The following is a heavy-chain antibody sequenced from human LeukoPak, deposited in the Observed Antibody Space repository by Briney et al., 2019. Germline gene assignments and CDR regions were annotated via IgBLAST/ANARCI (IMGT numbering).Heavy chain of an antibody. V-gene: IGHV4-30-4*01. D-gene: IGHD3-22*01. CDR1: GSSISSGDYY. CDR2: MYYSGST. CDR3: ARPYYYDSRIDP. J-gene: IGHJ5*02. Sequence: SQTLSLTCTVSGSSISSGDYYWSWIRQPPGKGLEWIAYMYYSGSTYYNPSLKSRVTMSADTSKNQLSLKLSSVTAADTAVYYCARPYYYDSRIDPWGQGILVTVSS.